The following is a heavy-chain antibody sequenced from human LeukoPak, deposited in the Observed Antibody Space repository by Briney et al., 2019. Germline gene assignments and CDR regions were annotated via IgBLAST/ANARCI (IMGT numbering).Heavy chain of an antibody. CDR3: AKGAYDYIEIGYFDS. CDR2: LIGSSGST. Sequence: GGSLRLSCAASGFTSTNYAMNWVRQAPGKGLEWVSVLIGSSGSTDYADSVKGRFTISRDSSKNTLFLQMNSLRAEDTAIYYCAKGAYDYIEIGYFDSWGQGTLVTVSS. V-gene: IGHV3-23*01. CDR1: GFTSTNYA. J-gene: IGHJ4*02. D-gene: IGHD5-12*01.